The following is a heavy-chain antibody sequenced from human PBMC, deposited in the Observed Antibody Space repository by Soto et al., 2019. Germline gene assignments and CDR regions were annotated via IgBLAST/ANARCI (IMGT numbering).Heavy chain of an antibody. Sequence: PGGSLRLYCPASGFTLGNYAINWVRQASGKGLEWVGLIRNQTYSGATEYAASMKGRFTISRDDSKNIAYLQMNSLKTEDSAVYYCTRAESPNIAYFFDYWGQGTLVTVSS. CDR1: GFTLGNYA. J-gene: IGHJ4*02. CDR3: TRAESPNIAYFFDY. V-gene: IGHV3-49*04. CDR2: IRNQTYSGAT.